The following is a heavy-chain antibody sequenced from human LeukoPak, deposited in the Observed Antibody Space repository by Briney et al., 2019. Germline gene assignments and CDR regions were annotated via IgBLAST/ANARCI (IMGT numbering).Heavy chain of an antibody. CDR3: ARVRMRWFGELLSPDFDY. D-gene: IGHD3-10*01. J-gene: IGHJ4*02. Sequence: SGTLSLTCAVSGGSISSSNWWSWVRQPPGKGLEWIGYIYYSGSTNYNPSLKSRVTISVDTSKNQFSLKLSSVTAADTAVYYCARVRMRWFGELLSPDFDYWGQGTLVTVSS. CDR2: IYYSGST. V-gene: IGHV4-4*02. CDR1: GGSISSSNW.